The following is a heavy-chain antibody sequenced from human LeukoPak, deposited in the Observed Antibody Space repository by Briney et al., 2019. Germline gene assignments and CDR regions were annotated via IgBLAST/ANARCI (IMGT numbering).Heavy chain of an antibody. CDR2: INPSGGST. CDR3: ARENGVTTEFDY. V-gene: IGHV1-46*01. Sequence: ASVKVSCKASGYTFTSYYVHWVRQAPGQGLEWMGIINPSGGSTSYAQKFQGRVTMTRDTSTSTVYMELSSLRSEDTAVYYCARENGVTTEFDYWGQGTLVTVSS. CDR1: GYTFTSYY. D-gene: IGHD4-17*01. J-gene: IGHJ4*02.